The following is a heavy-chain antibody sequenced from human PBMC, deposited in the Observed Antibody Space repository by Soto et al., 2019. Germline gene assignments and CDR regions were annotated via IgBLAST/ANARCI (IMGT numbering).Heavy chain of an antibody. CDR1: GGSISSSSYY. D-gene: IGHD3-9*01. V-gene: IGHV4-39*01. Sequence: SETLSLTCTVSGGSISSSSYYWGWIRQPPGKGLEWVGSIYYSGSTYFNPSLKSRVTISVDTSKNQFSLKLSSVTAADTAVYYCARHARYPDYYMDVWGKGTTVTVSS. CDR3: ARHARYPDYYMDV. J-gene: IGHJ6*03. CDR2: IYYSGST.